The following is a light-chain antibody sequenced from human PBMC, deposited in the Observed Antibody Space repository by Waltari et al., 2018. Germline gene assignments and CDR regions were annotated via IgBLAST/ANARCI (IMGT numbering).Light chain of an antibody. Sequence: QSVLTQPPSASGTPGQRVTISCSGSSSNIGSNTVNWYQQLPGTAPKLLIYSNNQRPPGVPDGFSGSKSGTSASRAISGLQSEDEADYYCAAWDDSLNGVVFGGGTKLTVL. CDR3: AAWDDSLNGVV. CDR1: SSNIGSNT. CDR2: SNN. J-gene: IGLJ2*01. V-gene: IGLV1-44*01.